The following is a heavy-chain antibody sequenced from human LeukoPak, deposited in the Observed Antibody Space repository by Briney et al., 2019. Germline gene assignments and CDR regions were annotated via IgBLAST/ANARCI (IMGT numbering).Heavy chain of an antibody. CDR3: ARDLYAAYDFWSGYHAFDI. Sequence: PSETLSLTCTVSGYSISSGYYWGWIRQPPGKGLEWIGSIYHSGSTYYNPSLKSRVTISVDTSKNQFSLKLSSVTAADTAVYYCARDLYAAYDFWSGYHAFDIWGQGTMVTVSS. V-gene: IGHV4-38-2*02. CDR2: IYHSGST. J-gene: IGHJ3*02. CDR1: GYSISSGYY. D-gene: IGHD3-3*01.